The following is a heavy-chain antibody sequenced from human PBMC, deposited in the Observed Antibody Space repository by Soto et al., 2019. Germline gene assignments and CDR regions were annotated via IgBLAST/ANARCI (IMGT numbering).Heavy chain of an antibody. CDR2: IYYSGST. D-gene: IGHD3-10*01. CDR3: ARRAYGSGSYPFDY. J-gene: IGHJ4*02. Sequence: SETLSLTSTVSGGSISSGGYYWSWISQHPGKGLEWIGYIYYSGSTYYNPSLKSRVTISVDTSKNQFSLKLSSVTAADTAVYYCARRAYGSGSYPFDYWGQGTLVTVSS. V-gene: IGHV4-31*03. CDR1: GGSISSGGYY.